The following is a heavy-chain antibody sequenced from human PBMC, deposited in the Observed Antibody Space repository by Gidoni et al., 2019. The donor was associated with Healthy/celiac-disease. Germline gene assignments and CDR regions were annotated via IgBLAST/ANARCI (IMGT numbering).Heavy chain of an antibody. Sequence: EVQLVESGGGLVKPGGSLRLSCAASGFPFSSYSMNWVRQAPGKGLEWVSSISSSSSYIYYADSVKGRFTISRDNAKNSLYLQMNSLRAEDTAVYYCARGKGYGDLFDYWGQGTLVTVSS. CDR1: GFPFSSYS. CDR2: ISSSSSYI. J-gene: IGHJ4*02. D-gene: IGHD4-17*01. CDR3: ARGKGYGDLFDY. V-gene: IGHV3-21*01.